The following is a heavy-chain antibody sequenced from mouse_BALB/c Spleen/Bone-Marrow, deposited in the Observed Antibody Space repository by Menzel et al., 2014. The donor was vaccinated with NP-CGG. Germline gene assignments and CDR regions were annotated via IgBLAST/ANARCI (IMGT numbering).Heavy chain of an antibody. V-gene: IGHV1-67*01. CDR3: ARSGYGYDWFAY. Sequence: VQLQQSGPELVRPGVSVKISCKGSGYTFTDYAMHWVKQSHAKSLEWIGVISTYSGNTNYNQKFKGKATMTVDKPSSTAYMELARLTSEDSAIYYCARSGYGYDWFAYWGQGTLVTVSA. D-gene: IGHD2-2*01. CDR2: ISTYSGNT. J-gene: IGHJ3*01. CDR1: GYTFTDYA.